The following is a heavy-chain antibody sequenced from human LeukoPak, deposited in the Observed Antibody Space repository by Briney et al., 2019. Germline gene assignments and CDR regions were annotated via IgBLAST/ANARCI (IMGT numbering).Heavy chain of an antibody. Sequence: AGGSLRLSCAASGFTFSSSTMNWVRQAPGKGLEWVSSITSSSHYIYYADLVKGRFTISRDNAKKSLYLQMNSLRAEDTAVYYCARSNSGWEANWFDPWGQGTLVTVSS. D-gene: IGHD6-19*01. J-gene: IGHJ5*02. CDR1: GFTFSSST. CDR3: ARSNSGWEANWFDP. V-gene: IGHV3-21*01. CDR2: ITSSSHYI.